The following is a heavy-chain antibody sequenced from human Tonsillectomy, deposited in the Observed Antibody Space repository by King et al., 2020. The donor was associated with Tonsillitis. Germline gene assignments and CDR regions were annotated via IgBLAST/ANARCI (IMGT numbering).Heavy chain of an antibody. D-gene: IGHD6-25*01. CDR3: ASTAPPFYYYYMDV. CDR1: GGSISSAGYY. J-gene: IGHJ6*03. V-gene: IGHV4-31*03. CDR2: ISYSGSP. Sequence: VQLQESGPGLVKPSQTLSLPCTVSGGSISSAGYYWRWIRLHPGKGLEWIGYISYSGSPYYNPSLKSRLTISVDTSKNQFSLKLTSVTAADTAVYYCASTAPPFYYYYMDVWGSGTTVTVSS.